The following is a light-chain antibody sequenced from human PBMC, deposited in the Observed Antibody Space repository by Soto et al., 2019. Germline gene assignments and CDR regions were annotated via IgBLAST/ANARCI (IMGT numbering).Light chain of an antibody. J-gene: IGKJ2*03. CDR2: GTS. CDR1: QSVSNTY. CDR3: QQFGRSPPYS. V-gene: IGKV3-20*01. Sequence: EIVLTQSPGTPSLSPGERATLSCRASQSVSNTYLAWYQQKPGQAPRLLIYGTSNRATGIPDRFSGSGSGTDFTLTISRLEPEDFAVYYCQQFGRSPPYSFGQGTTLEIK.